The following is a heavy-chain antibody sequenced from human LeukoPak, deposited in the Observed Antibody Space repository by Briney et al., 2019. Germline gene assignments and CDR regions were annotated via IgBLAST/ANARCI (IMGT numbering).Heavy chain of an antibody. D-gene: IGHD6-19*01. J-gene: IGHJ5*02. V-gene: IGHV4-59*01. CDR3: ARSRYSSGWSGHNWFDP. CDR2: IYYSGST. CDR1: GGSISSYY. Sequence: SETLFLTCTVSGGSISSYYWSWIRQPPGKGLEWIGYIYYSGSTNYNPSLKSRVTISVDTSKNQFSLKLSSVTAADTAVYYCARSRYSSGWSGHNWFDPWGQGTLVTVSS.